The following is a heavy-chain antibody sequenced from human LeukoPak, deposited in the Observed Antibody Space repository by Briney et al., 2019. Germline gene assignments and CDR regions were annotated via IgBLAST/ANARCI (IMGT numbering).Heavy chain of an antibody. J-gene: IGHJ3*02. V-gene: IGHV3-23*01. CDR3: AKDRYDNSGNYQGAFDI. CDR2: ISGSGGST. CDR1: GFTFSSYA. D-gene: IGHD3-22*01. Sequence: LPGGSLRLSCAASGFTFSSYAMSWVRQAPGKGLEWVSAISGSGGSTYYADSVKGRFTISRDNSKNTLYLQMNSLRAEDTAVYYCAKDRYDNSGNYQGAFDIWGQGTMVTVSS.